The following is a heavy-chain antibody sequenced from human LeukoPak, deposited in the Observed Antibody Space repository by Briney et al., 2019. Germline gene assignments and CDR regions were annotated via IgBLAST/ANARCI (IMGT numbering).Heavy chain of an antibody. D-gene: IGHD6-13*01. CDR1: GGSISSNNW. V-gene: IGHV4-4*02. Sequence: PSGTLSLTCAVSGGSISSNNWWSWVRQPPGRGLEWIGGVWHSGITNYNPSLKSRVTISVDKSKNQFSVNLSSVTAADTAVYYCSRVLRIAAAGNTFDYWGQGTLVSVSS. CDR2: VWHSGIT. CDR3: SRVLRIAAAGNTFDY. J-gene: IGHJ4*02.